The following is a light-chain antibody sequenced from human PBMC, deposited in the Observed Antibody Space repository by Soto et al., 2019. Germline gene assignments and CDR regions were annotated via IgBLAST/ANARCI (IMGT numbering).Light chain of an antibody. CDR3: QQYNKWPLT. CDR1: ESVSNN. Sequence: EIVLTQSPATLSVSQGERATLSCRASESVSNNLAWYQQKPGQAPRLLIFGASARATGIPARFSGSGSRTEFTLTISSLQSEDFAVYYCQQYNKWPLTFGGGTKVEIK. CDR2: GAS. V-gene: IGKV3-15*01. J-gene: IGKJ4*01.